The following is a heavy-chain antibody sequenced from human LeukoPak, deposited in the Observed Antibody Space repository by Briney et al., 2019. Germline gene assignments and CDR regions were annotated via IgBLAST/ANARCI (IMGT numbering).Heavy chain of an antibody. CDR1: GGSVSSGSYY. D-gene: IGHD3-10*01. V-gene: IGHV4-61*01. CDR3: ARDYYGSGAYPAY. CDR2: IYYSGST. J-gene: IGHJ4*02. Sequence: KPSETLSLTCTVSGGSVSSGSYYWSWIRHPAGKGLEWVGYIYYSGSTNYNPSLKSRVTISVDTSKNQFSLRLSSVTAADTAVYYCARDYYGSGAYPAYWGQGTLVTVSS.